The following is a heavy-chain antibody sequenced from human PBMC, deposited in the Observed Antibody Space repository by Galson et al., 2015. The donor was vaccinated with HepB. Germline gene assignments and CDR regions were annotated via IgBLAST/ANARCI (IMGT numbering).Heavy chain of an antibody. D-gene: IGHD3-22*01. J-gene: IGHJ4*02. CDR3: ARDYYDSSGAEMGFDY. Sequence: SLRLSCAASGFTFSRYWMHWVRQAPGKGLVWVSRISHDGSSTIYAASVKGRFTISRDITKNTLYLQMDSLRAEDTAVYYCARDYYDSSGAEMGFDYWGQGTLVTVSS. CDR2: ISHDGSST. V-gene: IGHV3-74*01. CDR1: GFTFSRYW.